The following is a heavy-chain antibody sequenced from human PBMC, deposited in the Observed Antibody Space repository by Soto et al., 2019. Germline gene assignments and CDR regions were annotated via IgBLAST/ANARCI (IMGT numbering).Heavy chain of an antibody. V-gene: IGHV1-8*01. D-gene: IGHD6-13*01. CDR3: ARRGYSSSWYYYYYYGMDV. CDR1: GYTFTSYD. Sequence: QVQLVQSGAEVKKPGASVKVSCKASGYTFTSYDINWVRQATGQGLEWMGWMNPNSGNTGYAQKFQGRVTMTRNTSISTAYMELSSLRSEDPAVSYCARRGYSSSWYYYYYYGMDVWGQGTTVTVSS. J-gene: IGHJ6*02. CDR2: MNPNSGNT.